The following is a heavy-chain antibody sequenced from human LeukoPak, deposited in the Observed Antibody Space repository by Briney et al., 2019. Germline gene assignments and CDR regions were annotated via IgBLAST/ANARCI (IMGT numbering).Heavy chain of an antibody. Sequence: SETLSLTCAVSGYSISSGYYWGWIRQPPGKGLEWIGSIYHSGSTYYNPSLKSRVTISVDTSKNQFSLKLSSVTAADTAVYYCARGNYDYVWGSYRYGGDFDYWGQGTLVTVSS. J-gene: IGHJ4*02. CDR3: ARGNYDYVWGSYRYGGDFDY. V-gene: IGHV4-38-2*01. CDR1: GYSISSGYY. CDR2: IYHSGST. D-gene: IGHD3-16*02.